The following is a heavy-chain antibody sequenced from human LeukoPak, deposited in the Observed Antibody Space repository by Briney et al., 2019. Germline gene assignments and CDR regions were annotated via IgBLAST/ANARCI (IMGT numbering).Heavy chain of an antibody. CDR3: ARVSFCSGGSCYRGAFDI. CDR1: GFTFSSYS. CDR2: ISSSSSYI. D-gene: IGHD2-15*01. J-gene: IGHJ3*02. V-gene: IGHV3-21*01. Sequence: PGGSLRLSCAASGFTFSSYSMNWVRQAPGKGLEWVSSISSSSSYIYYADSVKGRFTISRDNAKNSLYLQMNSLRAEDTAVYYCARVSFCSGGSCYRGAFDIWGQGTMVTVSS.